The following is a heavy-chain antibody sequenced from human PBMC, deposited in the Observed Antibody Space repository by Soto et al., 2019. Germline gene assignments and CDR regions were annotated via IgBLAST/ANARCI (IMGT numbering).Heavy chain of an antibody. J-gene: IGHJ6*02. CDR1: GGTFSSYA. CDR2: IIPIFGTA. Sequence: GASVKVSCKASGGTFSSYAISWVRQAPGQGLEWMGGIIPIFGTANYAQKFQGRVTITADESTSTAYMELSSLRSEDTAVYYCARRLKGQENANHPYYGMDVWGQGTTVTVSS. V-gene: IGHV1-69*13. D-gene: IGHD1-1*01. CDR3: ARRLKGQENANHPYYGMDV.